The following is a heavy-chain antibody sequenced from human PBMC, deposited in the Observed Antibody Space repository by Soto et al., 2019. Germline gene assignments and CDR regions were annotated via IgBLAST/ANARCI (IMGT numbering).Heavy chain of an antibody. V-gene: IGHV1-18*01. J-gene: IGHJ6*02. D-gene: IGHD2-21*01. CDR1: GYSFTSYG. Sequence: QVHLVQSGAEVRKPGASVKVSCKASGYSFTSYGISWVRQAPGQGREWMGWISTDNGNTNYAHNLQGRVSMTIDPSTSTAYMELWSLGSDDTAVYYCARDVPDTSLFFYYYVMDVWGQGTTVTVS. CDR3: ARDVPDTSLFFYYYVMDV. CDR2: ISTDNGNT.